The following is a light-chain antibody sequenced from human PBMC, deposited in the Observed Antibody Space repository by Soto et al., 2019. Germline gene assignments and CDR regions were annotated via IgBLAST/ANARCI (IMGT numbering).Light chain of an antibody. Sequence: QSVLTQPPSVSGAPGQRVTISCTGSSSNIGAGYDVHWYQQLPGTAPKLLIYGNSNRPSGVPDRFSGSKSGTSASLAIPGLQAEDEADYYCKSYDSSLSGSGVFGTGTKLTVL. CDR3: KSYDSSLSGSGV. CDR2: GNS. CDR1: SSNIGAGYD. J-gene: IGLJ1*01. V-gene: IGLV1-40*01.